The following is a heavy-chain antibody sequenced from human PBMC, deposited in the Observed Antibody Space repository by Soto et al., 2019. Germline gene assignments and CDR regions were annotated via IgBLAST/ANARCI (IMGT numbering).Heavy chain of an antibody. CDR2: IYHSDSDT. J-gene: IGHJ4*02. V-gene: IGHV5-51*01. CDR1: GYXFAGYL. Sequence: PXEXLKIYCKSSGYXFAGYLVAWVRQMPGKGLELMGIIYHSDSDTRYRPYFQGQVTISADKSISSAYLQWSSLRASDNAMYYCARGGVSTRTFDYWGQGTPGTVSS. D-gene: IGHD3-3*01. CDR3: ARGGVSTRTFDY.